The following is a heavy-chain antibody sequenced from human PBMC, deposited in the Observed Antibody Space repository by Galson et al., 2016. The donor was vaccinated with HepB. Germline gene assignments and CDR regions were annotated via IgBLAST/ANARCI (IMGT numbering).Heavy chain of an antibody. D-gene: IGHD5-18*01. J-gene: IGHJ4*02. CDR2: ISGSGGRI. CDR3: TKGGDNYFDY. Sequence: SLRLSCAASGFIFSSCGMSWVRQAPGKGLEWVSSISGSGGRISYADSVKGRFTVSRDNSKNTLYLQMNSLRAEDTAVYYCTKGGDNYFDYWGQGTLVTVSS. V-gene: IGHV3-23*01. CDR1: GFIFSSCG.